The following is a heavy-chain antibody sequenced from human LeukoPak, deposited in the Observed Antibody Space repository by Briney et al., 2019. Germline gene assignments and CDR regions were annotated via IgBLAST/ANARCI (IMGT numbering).Heavy chain of an antibody. CDR1: GGSISSSSYY. J-gene: IGHJ4*02. CDR2: IYYSGST. CDR3: ARSTYSSPPSY. V-gene: IGHV4-39*01. Sequence: SETLSLTCTVSGGSISSSSYYWGWIRQPPGKGLERIGSIYYSGSTYYNPSLKSRVTISVDTSKNQFSLKLSSVTAADTAVYYCARSTYSSPPSYWGQGTLVTVSS. D-gene: IGHD6-13*01.